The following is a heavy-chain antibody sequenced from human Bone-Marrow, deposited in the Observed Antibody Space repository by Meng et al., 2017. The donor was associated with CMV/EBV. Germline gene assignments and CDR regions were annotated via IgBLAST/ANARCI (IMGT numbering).Heavy chain of an antibody. J-gene: IGHJ3*01. V-gene: IGHV1-2*02. CDR2: INPNGGAA. D-gene: IGHD1-14*01. CDR1: GYTFTGFY. Sequence: SGYTFTGFYLHWVRQAPGQGLEWMGWINPNGGAANSSLKFQGRVTMTTDTSISTAYMELSTLTSDDTAVYYCARDPEEPRPIIAFDLWGQGTMVTVSS. CDR3: ARDPEEPRPIIAFDL.